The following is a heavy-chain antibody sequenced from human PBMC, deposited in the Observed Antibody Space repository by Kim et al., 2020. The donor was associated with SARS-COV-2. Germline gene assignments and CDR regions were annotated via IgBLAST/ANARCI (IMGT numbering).Heavy chain of an antibody. D-gene: IGHD3-3*01. V-gene: IGHV3-30*18. CDR1: GFTFSSYG. Sequence: GGSLRLSCAASGFTFSSYGMHWVRQAPGKGLEWVAVISYDGSNKYYADSVKGRFTISRDNSKNTLYLQMNSLRAEDTAVYYCAKDLFRRITIFGPPDYWGQGTLVTVSS. CDR3: AKDLFRRITIFGPPDY. J-gene: IGHJ4*02. CDR2: ISYDGSNK.